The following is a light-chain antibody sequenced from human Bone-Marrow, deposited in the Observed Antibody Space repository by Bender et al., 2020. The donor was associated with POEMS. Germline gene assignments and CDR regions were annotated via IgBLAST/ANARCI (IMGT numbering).Light chain of an antibody. J-gene: IGLJ1*01. Sequence: SYVLTQPPSLSVAPGKTAIITCGGDDLETKSVHWYQQRPGQAPVVVIYDDSDRPSGIPQRFSGSNSGYTATLTISRVEAGDEADYFCQVWDSSGDHHYVFGTGTKVTVL. V-gene: IGLV3-21*04. CDR3: QVWDSSGDHHYV. CDR1: DLETKS. CDR2: DDS.